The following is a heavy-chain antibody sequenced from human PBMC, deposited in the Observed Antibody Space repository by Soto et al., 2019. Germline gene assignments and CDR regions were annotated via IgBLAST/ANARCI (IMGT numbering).Heavy chain of an antibody. CDR1: GFSFSEYS. Sequence: GGSLRLSCAASGFSFSEYSMTWVRQAPGKGLQWVSAISGDTATTHYADSVKGRFTISRDNSRDTLYLQMNSLRVEDTAIYYCAKTLQQWLLQGSGVDVWGQGTMVTVSS. CDR3: AKTLQQWLLQGSGVDV. CDR2: ISGDTATT. D-gene: IGHD6-19*01. J-gene: IGHJ6*02. V-gene: IGHV3-23*01.